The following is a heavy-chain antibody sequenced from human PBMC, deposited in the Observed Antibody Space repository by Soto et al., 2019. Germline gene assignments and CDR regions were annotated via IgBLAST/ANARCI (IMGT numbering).Heavy chain of an antibody. CDR2: ISDSGTT. CDR3: ARDRWTSRANWFDP. CDR1: GGSIDSYY. D-gene: IGHD3-16*02. J-gene: IGHJ5*02. V-gene: IGHV4-59*12. Sequence: SETLSLTCTVFGGSIDSYYWSWILQAPGKGLEWIGHISDSGTTNYNPYLGSRVTISVDTSRNLFSLKLSSVTAADTAVYFCARDRWTSRANWFDPWGPGTRVTVSS.